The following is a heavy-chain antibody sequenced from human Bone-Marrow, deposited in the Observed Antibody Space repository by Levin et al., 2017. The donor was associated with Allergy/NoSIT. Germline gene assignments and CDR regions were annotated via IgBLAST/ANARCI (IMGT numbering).Heavy chain of an antibody. CDR1: GFTFSSYA. V-gene: IGHV3-30*04. D-gene: IGHD4-17*01. CDR2: ISYDGSNK. J-gene: IGHJ4*02. CDR3: ARDLGTTVHLWEFTFDY. Sequence: GGSLRLSCAASGFTFSSYAMHWVRQAPGKGLEWVAVISYDGSNKYYADSVKGRFTISRDNSKNTLYLQMNSLRAEDTAVYYCARDLGTTVHLWEFTFDYWGQGTLVTVSS.